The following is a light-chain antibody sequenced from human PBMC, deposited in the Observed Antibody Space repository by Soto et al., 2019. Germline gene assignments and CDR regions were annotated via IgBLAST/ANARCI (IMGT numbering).Light chain of an antibody. CDR1: QSVSSTY. V-gene: IGKV3-15*01. Sequence: EIVLTQSPGTLSLSPGDRVTLSCRASQSVSSTYLAWYQQKPGQAPRLLMFRTSSRATGFPARFSGSGSGTEFNLTISSLQSEDFGVYYCQQYNNWPRATFGGGTKVDIK. CDR3: QQYNNWPRAT. CDR2: RTS. J-gene: IGKJ4*01.